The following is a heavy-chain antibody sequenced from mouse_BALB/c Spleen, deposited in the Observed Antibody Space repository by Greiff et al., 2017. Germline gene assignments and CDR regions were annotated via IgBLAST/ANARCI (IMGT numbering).Heavy chain of an antibody. Sequence: VQLQQSGPELVKPGASVKIPCKASGYTFTDYNMDWVKQSHGKSLEWIGDINPNNGGTIYNQKFKGKATLTVDKSSSTAYMELRSLTSEDTAVYYCARRQLGLPSYAMDYWGQGTSVTVSS. CDR2: INPNNGGT. CDR3: ARRQLGLPSYAMDY. J-gene: IGHJ4*01. D-gene: IGHD3-2*01. CDR1: GYTFTDYN. V-gene: IGHV1-18*01.